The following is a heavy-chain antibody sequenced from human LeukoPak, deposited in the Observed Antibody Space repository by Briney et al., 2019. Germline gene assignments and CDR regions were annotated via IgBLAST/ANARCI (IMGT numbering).Heavy chain of an antibody. CDR3: AREIAAAGTTYYYYGMDV. D-gene: IGHD6-13*01. CDR2: INPSGGST. V-gene: IGHV1-46*01. Sequence: ASVKVSCKASGYTFTSYYMHWVRQAPGQGLEWMGIINPSGGSTSYAQKFQGRVTMTRDTSTSTVYMELSSLRSEDTAVYYCAREIAAAGTTYYYYGMDVWGQGTTVTVSS. CDR1: GYTFTSYY. J-gene: IGHJ6*02.